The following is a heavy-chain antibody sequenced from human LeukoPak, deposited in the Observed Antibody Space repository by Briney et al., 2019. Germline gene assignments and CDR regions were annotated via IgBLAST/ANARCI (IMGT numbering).Heavy chain of an antibody. D-gene: IGHD2-2*01. J-gene: IGHJ6*03. CDR1: GGSISSYY. V-gene: IGHV4-59*01. Sequence: SETLSLTCTVSGGSISSYYWSWIRQPPGKGLEWIGYIYYSGSTNYNPSLKSRVTISVDTSKNQFSLKLSSVTAADTAVYYCARDSEDYCSSTSCPAHYYYYYMDVWGKGTTVTVSS. CDR3: ARDSEDYCSSTSCPAHYYYYYMDV. CDR2: IYYSGST.